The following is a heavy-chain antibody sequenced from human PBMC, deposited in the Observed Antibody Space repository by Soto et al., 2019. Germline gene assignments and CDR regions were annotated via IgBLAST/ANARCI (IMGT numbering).Heavy chain of an antibody. J-gene: IGHJ5*01. CDR3: ARGADWFDS. CDR2: ISHDGINK. CDR1: GFTFSSSA. Sequence: TGGSLRLSCAASGFTFSSSAMHWVRQAPGKGLEWVATISHDGINKYYADSMKGPFTISRDNSKNTLYLQMNTLRPEDTAVYYCARGADWFDSWGQGTLGTVPQ. V-gene: IGHV3-30-3*01.